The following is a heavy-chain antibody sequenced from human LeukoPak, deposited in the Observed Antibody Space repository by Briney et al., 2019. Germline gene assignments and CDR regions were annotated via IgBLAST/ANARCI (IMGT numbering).Heavy chain of an antibody. CDR3: ARGGDHPTYLFQYMDV. CDR2: ISTSSSYI. J-gene: IGHJ6*03. D-gene: IGHD3-16*01. CDR1: GFTFSSYS. V-gene: IGHV3-21*06. Sequence: GGSLRLSCAASGFTFSSYSMNWVRQAPGKGLEWVSSISTSSSYIYYADSVKGRFTISRDNAKNSLFLQMNSLRAEDTAVYYCARGGDHPTYLFQYMDVWGKGTTVTVS.